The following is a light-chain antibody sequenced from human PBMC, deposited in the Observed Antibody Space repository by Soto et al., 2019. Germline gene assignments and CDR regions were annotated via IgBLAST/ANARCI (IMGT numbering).Light chain of an antibody. V-gene: IGKV1-17*03. Sequence: DIQMTQSPSAMSASVGDRVTITCRASQGINTYLAWFQQKPGKVPKRLIYGASSSQSGVPSRFSGRGSGTEFTLTISSLQPEDFATYYCLHHNTYPLTFGGGTKVEIK. CDR2: GAS. CDR1: QGINTY. CDR3: LHHNTYPLT. J-gene: IGKJ4*01.